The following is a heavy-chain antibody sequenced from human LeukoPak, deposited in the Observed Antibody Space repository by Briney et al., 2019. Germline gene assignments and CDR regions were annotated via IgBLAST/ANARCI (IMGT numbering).Heavy chain of an antibody. CDR2: IHYSGTI. CDR1: GASISAYY. J-gene: IGHJ6*02. V-gene: IGHV4-59*07. Sequence: PSDTLSLTCSVSGASISAYYWSWIRQPPGKGLEWIGYIHYSGTINYNPSLMSRVTISVDSSKNQFSLRLSSVTAADTAVYFCARGHKGLEVWGQGATVTVSS. CDR3: ARGHKGLEV.